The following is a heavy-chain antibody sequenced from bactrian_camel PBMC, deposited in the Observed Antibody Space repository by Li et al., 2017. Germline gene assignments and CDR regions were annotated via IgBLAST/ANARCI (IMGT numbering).Heavy chain of an antibody. J-gene: IGHJ4*01. Sequence: VQLVESGGDLVQPGGSLRLSCATSGFTWSGSAMYWVRKGPGKGFEWISTIWITTGSTVHADSVKGRFTISRDNARKMVYLQMNSLKPEDTGTYYCAADLVMDGPFLNDTENYYWGQGTQVTVS. CDR1: GFTWSGSA. D-gene: IGHD1*01. V-gene: IGHV3S35*01. CDR3: AADLVMDGPFLNDTENYY. CDR2: IWITTGST.